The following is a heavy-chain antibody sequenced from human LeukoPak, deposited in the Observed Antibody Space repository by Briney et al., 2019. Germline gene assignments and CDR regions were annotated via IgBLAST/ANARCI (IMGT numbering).Heavy chain of an antibody. J-gene: IGHJ4*02. Sequence: GGSLRLSCAASGFTFSNYAMTWVRQAPGKGLEWVSVISGSGGFTYYADSVKGRFTISRDNSKNTLYLQMNSLRAEDTAVYYWAQGGCSSTSCYELDYWGQGTLVTVSS. D-gene: IGHD2-2*01. CDR1: GFTFSNYA. CDR2: ISGSGGFT. CDR3: AQGGCSSTSCYELDY. V-gene: IGHV3-23*01.